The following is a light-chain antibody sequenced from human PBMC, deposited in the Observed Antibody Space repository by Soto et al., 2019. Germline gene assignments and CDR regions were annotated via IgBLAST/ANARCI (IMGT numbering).Light chain of an antibody. V-gene: IGKV1-5*01. CDR2: DAS. Sequence: DIQMIPSPSAPSASVGDRVTITFPASQSISRRLAWYQQKPGKAPKLLIYDASSLESGVPAGFSGSGSGTQFTLTISSLQPDDFATYYCQQYNSYPWTFGQGTKV. J-gene: IGKJ1*01. CDR1: QSISRR. CDR3: QQYNSYPWT.